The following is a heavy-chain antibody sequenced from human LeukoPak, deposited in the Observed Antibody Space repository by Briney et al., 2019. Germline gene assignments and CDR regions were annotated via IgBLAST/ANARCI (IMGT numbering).Heavy chain of an antibody. V-gene: IGHV1-69*05. CDR1: GYTFTGYY. D-gene: IGHD5-18*01. Sequence: SVKVSCKASGYTFTGYYMHWVRQAPGQGLEWMGGIIPIFGTANYAQKFQGRVTITTDESTSTAYMELSSLRSEDTAVYYCARESTAMDTGYYFDYWGQGTLVTVSS. J-gene: IGHJ4*02. CDR3: ARESTAMDTGYYFDY. CDR2: IIPIFGTA.